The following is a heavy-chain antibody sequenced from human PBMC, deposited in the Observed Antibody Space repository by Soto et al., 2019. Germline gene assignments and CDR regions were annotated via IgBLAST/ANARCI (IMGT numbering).Heavy chain of an antibody. CDR1: GFAFSNFS. D-gene: IGHD1-26*01. CDR2: IQQDGSKK. CDR3: AKVRRWEDYFDY. V-gene: IGHV3-7*02. J-gene: IGHJ4*02. Sequence: PEASLRLPYEASGFAFSNFSLCLVRQALGKGLQWVAIIQQDGSKKYYVDSVKGRFSISRDNAKNSLYLQMYSLRAEDTAVYYCAKVRRWEDYFDYWGQGT.